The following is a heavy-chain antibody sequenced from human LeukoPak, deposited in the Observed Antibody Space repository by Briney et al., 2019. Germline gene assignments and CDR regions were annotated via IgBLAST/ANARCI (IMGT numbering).Heavy chain of an antibody. CDR3: ARGPLGWSDY. CDR1: GFTVSNYN. D-gene: IGHD1-26*01. V-gene: IGHV3-48*02. Sequence: GGSLRLSCAVSGFTVSNYNMNWVRQAPGTGLEWVSFISESGSPIYYADSVKGRFTISRDNAKNSLYLQMNSLRDEDTAVYYCARGPLGWSDYWGQGILVTVSS. CDR2: ISESGSPI. J-gene: IGHJ4*02.